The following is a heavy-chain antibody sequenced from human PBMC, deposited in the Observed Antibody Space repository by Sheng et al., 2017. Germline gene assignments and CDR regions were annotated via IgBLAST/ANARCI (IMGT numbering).Heavy chain of an antibody. CDR1: GGTFSSYA. CDR2: IIPIFGTA. Sequence: QVQLVQSGAEVKKPGSSVKVSCKASGGTFSSYAISWVRQAPGQGLEWMGGIIPIFGTANYAQKFQGRVTITADESTSTAYMELSSLRSEDTAVYYCARGEADIRLYEAYYYYMDVWGQGTTVTVSS. CDR3: ARGEADIRLYEAYYYYMDV. J-gene: IGHJ6*03. D-gene: IGHD2-15*01. V-gene: IGHV1-69*13.